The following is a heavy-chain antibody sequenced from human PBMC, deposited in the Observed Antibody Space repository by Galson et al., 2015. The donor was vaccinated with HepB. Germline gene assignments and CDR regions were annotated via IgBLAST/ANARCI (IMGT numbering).Heavy chain of an antibody. D-gene: IGHD1-26*01. CDR3: ARERGGSGWVELRDFDY. Sequence: SLRLSCAASGFTFSSYWMSWVRQAPGQGLEWVANIKQDGSEKYYVDSVKGRFTISRDNAKNSLYLQMNSLRAEDTAVYYCARERGGSGWVELRDFDYWGQGTLVTVSS. CDR1: GFTFSSYW. V-gene: IGHV3-7*03. J-gene: IGHJ4*02. CDR2: IKQDGSEK.